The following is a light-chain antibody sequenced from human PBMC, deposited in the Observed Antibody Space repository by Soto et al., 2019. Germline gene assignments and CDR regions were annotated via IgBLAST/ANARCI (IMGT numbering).Light chain of an antibody. CDR1: SSNIGNNY. CDR2: DNN. Sequence: QSVLTQSPSVSAAPGQQVTISFSGSSSNIGNNYVSWYQQLPGTAPKLLIYDNNKRPSGIPDRFSGSKSGTSGTLDITGLQTGDEADYYCATWDGSLPGEVFGGGTKLTVL. J-gene: IGLJ2*01. V-gene: IGLV1-51*01. CDR3: ATWDGSLPGEV.